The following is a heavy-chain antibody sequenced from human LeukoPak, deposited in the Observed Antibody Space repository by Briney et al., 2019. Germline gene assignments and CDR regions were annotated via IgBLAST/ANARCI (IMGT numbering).Heavy chain of an antibody. Sequence: AGGSLRLSCAASGFTFSGYSMNWVRQAPGKGLEWISYMGSSGKTIYYADSVKGRFTISRDNAKNSLYLQMNTLRPEDTAVYYCARERQNKDFWSGGDYWGQGTLVTVSS. CDR2: MGSSGKTI. J-gene: IGHJ4*02. D-gene: IGHD3-3*01. CDR1: GFTFSGYS. CDR3: ARERQNKDFWSGGDY. V-gene: IGHV3-48*01.